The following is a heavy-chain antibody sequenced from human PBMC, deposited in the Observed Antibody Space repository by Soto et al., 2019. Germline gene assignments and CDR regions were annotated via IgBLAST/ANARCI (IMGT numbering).Heavy chain of an antibody. V-gene: IGHV1-46*01. J-gene: IGHJ4*02. CDR2: INPSGGST. CDR3: ARERSRIAAAGSDFDY. CDR1: GYTFTSYG. D-gene: IGHD6-13*01. Sequence: ASVKVSCKASGYTFTSYGMNWVRQAPGQGLEWMGIINPSGGSTSYAQKFQGRVTMTRDTSTSTVYMELSSLRSEDTAVYYCARERSRIAAAGSDFDYWGQGTLVTVSS.